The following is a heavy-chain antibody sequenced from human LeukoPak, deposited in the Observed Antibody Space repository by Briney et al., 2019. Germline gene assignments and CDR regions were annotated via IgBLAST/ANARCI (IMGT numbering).Heavy chain of an antibody. CDR1: GFTFSSYA. J-gene: IGHJ4*02. D-gene: IGHD1-1*01. CDR3: AKLPRSRGYPYYFDY. V-gene: IGHV3-30-3*02. Sequence: GGSLRLSCAASGFTFSSYAMHWVRQAPGKGLEWVAVISYDGSNKYYADSVKGRFTISRDNSKNTLYLQMNSLRAEDTAVYYCAKLPRSRGYPYYFDYWGQGTLVTVSS. CDR2: ISYDGSNK.